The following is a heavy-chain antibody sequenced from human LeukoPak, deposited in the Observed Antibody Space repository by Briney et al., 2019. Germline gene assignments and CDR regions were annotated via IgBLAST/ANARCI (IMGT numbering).Heavy chain of an antibody. D-gene: IGHD5-12*01. J-gene: IGHJ4*02. CDR3: AKDIGVVATCFDY. Sequence: GGSLRLSCAASGFTFDDYAMHWVRQAPGKGLEWVSGISWNSGSIGYADSVKGRFTISRDNAKNSLYLQMNSLRAEDTALYYCAKDIGVVATCFDYWGQGTLVTVSS. CDR1: GFTFDDYA. V-gene: IGHV3-9*01. CDR2: ISWNSGSI.